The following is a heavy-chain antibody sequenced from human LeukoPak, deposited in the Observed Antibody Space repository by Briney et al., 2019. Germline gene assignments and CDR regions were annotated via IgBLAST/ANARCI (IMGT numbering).Heavy chain of an antibody. Sequence: GGSLRLSCAASGFTFSSYWMHWVRQAPGKGLVWVSRTDSDGTTTNYADAVKGRFTISRDNAKNTLYLQMNSLRAEDTAVYYCARVASTVNLGWFDPWGQGTLVTVSS. CDR3: ARVASTVNLGWFDP. CDR2: TDSDGTTT. J-gene: IGHJ5*02. D-gene: IGHD4-17*01. V-gene: IGHV3-74*01. CDR1: GFTFSSYW.